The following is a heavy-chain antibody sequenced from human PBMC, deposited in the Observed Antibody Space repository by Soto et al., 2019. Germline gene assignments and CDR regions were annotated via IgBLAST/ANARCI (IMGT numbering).Heavy chain of an antibody. V-gene: IGHV1-3*05. J-gene: IGHJ6*02. D-gene: IGHD3-3*01. CDR2: INAGNGNT. Sequence: QVQLVQSGAEEKKPGASVKVSCKASGYTFTSYAMHWVRQAPGQRLEWMGWINAGNGNTKYSQKFQGRVTITRDTSASTAYMELSSLRSEDTDVYYCARLAIFGVVYYGMDVWGQGTTVTVSS. CDR1: GYTFTSYA. CDR3: ARLAIFGVVYYGMDV.